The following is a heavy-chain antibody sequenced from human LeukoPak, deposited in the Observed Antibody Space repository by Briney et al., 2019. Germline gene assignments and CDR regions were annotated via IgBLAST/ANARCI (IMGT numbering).Heavy chain of an antibody. D-gene: IGHD6-13*01. CDR2: ISHDGSDK. V-gene: IGHV3-30*18. CDR3: AKDRSSSWSIDY. J-gene: IGHJ4*02. CDR1: GFTFSTNG. Sequence: GSLRLSCGASGFTFSTNGMHWVRQAPGKGLEWVAVISHDGSDKYYADSVKGRFTISRDNSKNTLYLQMNSLRAEDTAVYYCAKDRSSSWSIDYWGQGTLVTVSS.